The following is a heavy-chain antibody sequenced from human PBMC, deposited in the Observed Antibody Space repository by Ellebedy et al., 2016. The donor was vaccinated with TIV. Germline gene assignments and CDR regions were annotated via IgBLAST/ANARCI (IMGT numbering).Heavy chain of an antibody. CDR3: ATDGSYGDFRSPAHAFVI. V-gene: IGHV3-7*01. Sequence: GESLKISCAASGFSFRSYWMSWVRQAPGKGLEWVANINQLGSQSYYVDSVKGRFTISRDNAKNSLYLQMNSLRADDTSVYYCATDGSYGDFRSPAHAFVIWGQGTVVTVSS. CDR1: GFSFRSYW. CDR2: INQLGSQS. D-gene: IGHD4-17*01. J-gene: IGHJ3*02.